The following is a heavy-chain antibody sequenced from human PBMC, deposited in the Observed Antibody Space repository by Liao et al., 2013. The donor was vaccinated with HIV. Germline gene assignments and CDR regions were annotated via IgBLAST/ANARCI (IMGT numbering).Heavy chain of an antibody. D-gene: IGHD3/OR15-3a*01. CDR1: GGSISSGDYY. V-gene: IGHV4-30-4*08. CDR3: VRTNMRRTVFDT. CDR2: IYYSGST. J-gene: IGHJ3*02. Sequence: QVQLQESGPGLVQPSQSLSLTCNVSGGSISSGDYYWTWIRQPPGKGLEWIGYIYYSGSTLYSPSLKSRVSISMDTSRSQFSLRLSSVTAADTALYYCVRTNMRRTVFDTWGPGTRVIVSS.